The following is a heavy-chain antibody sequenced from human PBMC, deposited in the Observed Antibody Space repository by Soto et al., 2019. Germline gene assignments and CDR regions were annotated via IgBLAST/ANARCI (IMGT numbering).Heavy chain of an antibody. J-gene: IGHJ4*02. D-gene: IGHD3-3*01. Sequence: QVQLVQSGAEVKKPGASVKVSCKASGYTFTSYAMHWVRQAPGQRLEWMGWINAGNGNTKYSQKFQGRVTITRDTAESKASMGLRSLRSDATSVYSSSIDFGRWTDDDVGSGYHYSDYWGQGTLVTFSS. CDR1: GYTFTSYA. CDR3: SIDFGRWTDDDVGSGYHYSDY. CDR2: INAGNGNT. V-gene: IGHV1-3*01.